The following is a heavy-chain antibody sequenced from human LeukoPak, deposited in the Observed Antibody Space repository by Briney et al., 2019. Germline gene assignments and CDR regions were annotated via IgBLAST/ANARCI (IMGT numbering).Heavy chain of an antibody. CDR2: ISYDGSNK. D-gene: IGHD1-26*01. J-gene: IGHJ4*02. Sequence: PGGSLRLSCAASGFTFSSYGIHWVRQAPGKGLEWVAVISYDGSNKYYADSVKGRFTISRDNSKNTLYLQMSSLRAEDTAVYYCAKEWAGGSFDYWGQGTLVTVSS. V-gene: IGHV3-30*18. CDR1: GFTFSSYG. CDR3: AKEWAGGSFDY.